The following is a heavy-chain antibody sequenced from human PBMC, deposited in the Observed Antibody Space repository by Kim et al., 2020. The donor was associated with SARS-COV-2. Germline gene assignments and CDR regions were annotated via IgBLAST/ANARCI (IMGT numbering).Heavy chain of an antibody. J-gene: IGHJ3*02. Sequence: GGSLRLSCAASGFTFSDYYMSWIRQAPGKGLEWVSYISSSSSYTNYADSVKGRFTISRDNAKNSLYLQMNSLRAEDTAVYYCARGGSGSYYFLGTSAAGAFDIWGQGTMVTVSS. CDR3: ARGGSGSYYFLGTSAAGAFDI. D-gene: IGHD1-26*01. CDR1: GFTFSDYY. CDR2: ISSSSSYT. V-gene: IGHV3-11*06.